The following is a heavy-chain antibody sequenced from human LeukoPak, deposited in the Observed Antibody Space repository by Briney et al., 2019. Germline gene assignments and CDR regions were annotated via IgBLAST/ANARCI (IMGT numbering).Heavy chain of an antibody. D-gene: IGHD2-21*02. J-gene: IGHJ6*03. V-gene: IGHV1-2*06. CDR3: ARDSTPPKFVVVTADGPYYMDV. CDR1: GYTFTGYY. Sequence: ASVKVSCKASGYTFTGYYMHWVRQAPGQGLEWMGRINPNSGGTNYAQKFQGRVTMTRDTSISTAYMELSSLRSEDTAVYYCARDSTPPKFVVVTADGPYYMDVWGKGTTVTVSS. CDR2: INPNSGGT.